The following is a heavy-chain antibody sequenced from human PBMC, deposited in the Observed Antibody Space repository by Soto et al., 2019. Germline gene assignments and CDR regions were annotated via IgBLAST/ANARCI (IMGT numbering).Heavy chain of an antibody. D-gene: IGHD6-13*01. V-gene: IGHV4-39*01. J-gene: IGHJ4*02. Sequence: NPSETLSLTCTVSGGSISSSSYYWGWIRQPPGKGLEWIGSIYYSGSTYYNPSLKSRVTISVDTSKNQFSLKLSSVTAADTAVYYCARPSSSWYTPDYWGQGTLVPVSS. CDR2: IYYSGST. CDR3: ARPSSSWYTPDY. CDR1: GGSISSSSYY.